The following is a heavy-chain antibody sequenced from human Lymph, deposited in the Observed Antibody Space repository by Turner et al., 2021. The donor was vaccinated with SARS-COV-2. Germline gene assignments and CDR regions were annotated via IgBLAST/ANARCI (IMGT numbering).Heavy chain of an antibody. J-gene: IGHJ4*02. D-gene: IGHD5-12*01. CDR2: ISNDGSNK. Sequence: QVQLVESGGGVVQPGSSLRLSCASSGFTFSSYGMHWVRQAPGKGLEWVAVISNDGSNKYYADSVKGRFTISRDNSKNTLYLQMNSLRAEDTAVYYCAKARDGYNFFTIDYWGQGTLVTVSS. CDR3: AKARDGYNFFTIDY. CDR1: GFTFSSYG. V-gene: IGHV3-30*18.